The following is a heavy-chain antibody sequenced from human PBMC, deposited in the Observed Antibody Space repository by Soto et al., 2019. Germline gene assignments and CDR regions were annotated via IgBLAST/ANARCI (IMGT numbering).Heavy chain of an antibody. CDR3: VRASWSGSYRRLDY. D-gene: IGHD1-26*01. CDR2: VYHSEST. J-gene: IGHJ4*02. V-gene: IGHV4-4*02. CDR1: GASIISSNW. Sequence: QVLLQESGPGLVKPSGTLSLTCAVSGASIISSNWWSWVRQPPGKRLEWIGEVYHSESTNFNPSLKSRVTLSVDKSKNQVFLNLISVPAADTAFYYCVRASWSGSYRRLDYWGRGTLVTVSS.